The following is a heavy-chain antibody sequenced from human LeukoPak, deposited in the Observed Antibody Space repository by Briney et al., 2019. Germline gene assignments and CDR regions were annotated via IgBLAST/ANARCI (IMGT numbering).Heavy chain of an antibody. V-gene: IGHV3-66*01. CDR2: IYSGGST. CDR1: GFTVSSNY. CDR3: ASPGYDFWSGPTDYYYYYMDV. J-gene: IGHJ6*03. D-gene: IGHD3-3*01. Sequence: GGSLRLSCAASGFTVSSNYMSWVRQAPGKGLEWVSVIYSGGSTYYADSVKGRFTISRDNSKNTLYLQMNSLRAEDTAVYYCASPGYDFWSGPTDYYYYYMDVWGKGTTVTVSS.